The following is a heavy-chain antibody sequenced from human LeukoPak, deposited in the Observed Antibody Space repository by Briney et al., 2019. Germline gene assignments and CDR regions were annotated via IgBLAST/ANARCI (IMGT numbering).Heavy chain of an antibody. Sequence: ASVSVSCKASGYTFTSYDINWVRQATGQGLEWMGWTNPNSGNTGYAQKFQGRVTMTRNTSISTAYMELSSLRSEDTAVYYCARKGPANYYYYYMDVWGKGTSVTVSS. CDR2: TNPNSGNT. D-gene: IGHD2-2*01. J-gene: IGHJ6*03. CDR1: GYTFTSYD. V-gene: IGHV1-8*01. CDR3: ARKGPANYYYYYMDV.